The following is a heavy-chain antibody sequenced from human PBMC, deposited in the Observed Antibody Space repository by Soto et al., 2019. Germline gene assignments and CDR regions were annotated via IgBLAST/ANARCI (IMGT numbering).Heavy chain of an antibody. J-gene: IGHJ1*01. D-gene: IGHD3-22*01. Sequence: GGSLRLSCAASGFTFSSYGMHWVRQAPGKGLEWVAVISYDGSNKYYADSVKGRFTISRDNSKNTLYLQMNSLRAEDTAVYYCATYYDSSGYSAEYFQHWGQGTLVTVSS. CDR1: GFTFSSYG. CDR2: ISYDGSNK. V-gene: IGHV3-30*03. CDR3: ATYYDSSGYSAEYFQH.